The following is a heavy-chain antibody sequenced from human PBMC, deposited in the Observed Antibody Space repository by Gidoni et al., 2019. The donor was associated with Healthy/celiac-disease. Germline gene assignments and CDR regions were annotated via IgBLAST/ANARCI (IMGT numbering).Heavy chain of an antibody. D-gene: IGHD6-13*01. J-gene: IGHJ6*03. CDR1: GFTFSSYR. Sequence: EVQLVESGGGLVQPGGSLRLSCAASGFTFSSYRRNWVRQAPGKGLEWVSYISSRSSTIYYADSVKGRFTISRDNAKNSLYLQMNSLRAEDTAVYYCARRIAAAETGYYYYYMDVWGKGTTVTVSS. V-gene: IGHV3-48*01. CDR3: ARRIAAAETGYYYYYMDV. CDR2: ISSRSSTI.